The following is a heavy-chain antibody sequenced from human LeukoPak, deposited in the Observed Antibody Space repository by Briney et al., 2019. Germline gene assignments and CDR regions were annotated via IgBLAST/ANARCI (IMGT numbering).Heavy chain of an antibody. CDR3: ARVASSGTYGDY. V-gene: IGHV3-64*01. D-gene: IGHD1-26*01. J-gene: IGHJ4*02. CDR1: GFTFSSYT. Sequence: GSLRLSCAASGFTFSSYTMHWVRQAPGKGLEYVSAISNNGGTTYYANSVKGRFTIPRDNSKNTLYLQMGSLRVEDMAVYYCARVASSGTYGDYWGQGTLVTVSS. CDR2: ISNNGGTT.